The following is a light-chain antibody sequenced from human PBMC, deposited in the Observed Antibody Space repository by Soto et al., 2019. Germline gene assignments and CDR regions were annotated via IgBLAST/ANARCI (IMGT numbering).Light chain of an antibody. Sequence: MQLTQSPSSLSSSVGDRVTITFRASQGITSELPGYQQKPGKAPKLLIYSSSTLQNWVPSRFSGSGSGTEFTLPISGLQPEDFAAYYCQQLNSYPITFGQVTRLEI. CDR1: QGITSE. V-gene: IGKV1-9*01. J-gene: IGKJ5*01. CDR3: QQLNSYPIT. CDR2: SSS.